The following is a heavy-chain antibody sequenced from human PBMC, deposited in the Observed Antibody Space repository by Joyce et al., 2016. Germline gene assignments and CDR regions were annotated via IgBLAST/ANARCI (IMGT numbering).Heavy chain of an antibody. V-gene: IGHV1-18*01. D-gene: IGHD2-15*01. CDR3: ARACPGSTCYSIY. Sequence: QVQLVQSGAEVKKPGASVKVSCKASGYTFTSHGISWMGQAPGQGLEWMGWVSTYNGNTDYAQNFQGRVTMTTDTSTSTAYMELRSLRSDDTAMYYCARACPGSTCYSIYWGQGTLVTVSP. CDR1: GYTFTSHG. J-gene: IGHJ4*02. CDR2: VSTYNGNT.